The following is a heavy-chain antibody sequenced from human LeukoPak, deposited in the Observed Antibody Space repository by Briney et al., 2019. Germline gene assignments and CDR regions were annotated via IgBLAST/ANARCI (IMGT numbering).Heavy chain of an antibody. CDR1: GYSFTGYY. Sequence: ASVKVSCKASGYSFTGYYVHWVRQAPGQGLEWMGWINPSSGGTKFPQKFQGRVAMSRDTSITTAYMELTRLTSDDTAVYYCARGGNIGYNYNAFDIWGHGTMVTVSS. CDR2: INPSSGGT. CDR3: ARGGNIGYNYNAFDI. V-gene: IGHV1-2*02. J-gene: IGHJ3*02. D-gene: IGHD3-22*01.